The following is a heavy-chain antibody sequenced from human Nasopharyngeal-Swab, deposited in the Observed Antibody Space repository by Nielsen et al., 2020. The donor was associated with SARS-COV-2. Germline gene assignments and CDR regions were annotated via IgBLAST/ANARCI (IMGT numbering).Heavy chain of an antibody. Sequence: VRQMPGKGLEWVGRIGDKDHNYATTYGASVQGRFTISRDDSKNTAFLQMDSLKTEDTALYYCTTDFYFDYWGQGTLDTVSS. V-gene: IGHV3-73*01. CDR3: TTDFYFDY. J-gene: IGHJ4*02. CDR2: IGDKDHNYAT.